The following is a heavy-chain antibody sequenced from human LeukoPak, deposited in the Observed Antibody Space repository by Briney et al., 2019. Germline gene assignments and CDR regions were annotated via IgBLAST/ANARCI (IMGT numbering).Heavy chain of an antibody. J-gene: IGHJ3*02. CDR1: GGTFSSYA. CDR2: IIPIFGTA. D-gene: IGHD3-22*01. CDR3: ARALVRTYYYDSSSAFDI. Sequence: SVKVSCKASGGTFSSYAISWVRQAPGQGLEWMGRIIPIFGTANYAQKLQGIVTITTDESTSTAYMELSSLRSEDTAVYYCARALVRTYYYDSSSAFDIWGQGTMVTVSS. V-gene: IGHV1-69*05.